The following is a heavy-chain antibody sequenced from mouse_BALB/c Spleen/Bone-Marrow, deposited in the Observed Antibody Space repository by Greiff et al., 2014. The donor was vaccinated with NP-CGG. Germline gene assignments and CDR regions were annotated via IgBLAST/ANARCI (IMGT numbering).Heavy chain of an antibody. Sequence: QVQLKESGVELVKPGASVKLSCKASGNTFTSYDINWVRQRPEQGLEWIGWIFPGDSTTKYNEKFKGKATLSTDKSSSTVHMQLSRLTSGDSAVYFCVRSRLRDSYFDVWGAGTTVTISS. CDR2: IFPGDSTT. D-gene: IGHD1-2*01. CDR3: VRSRLRDSYFDV. J-gene: IGHJ1*01. V-gene: IGHV1S56*01. CDR1: GNTFTSYD.